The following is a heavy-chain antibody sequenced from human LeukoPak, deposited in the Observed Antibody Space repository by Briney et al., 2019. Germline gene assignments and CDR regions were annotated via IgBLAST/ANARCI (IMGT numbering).Heavy chain of an antibody. D-gene: IGHD2/OR15-2a*01. V-gene: IGHV1-69-2*01. J-gene: IGHJ4*02. CDR2: VDPEDGEA. CDR1: AYIFIDYY. CDR3: SVSMSTIDF. Sequence: ASVKVSCKASAYIFIDYYMHWVRQAPGKGLEWMGRVDPEDGEAIYAEKFQGRVSLTADTSTDTSYMELSSLRFEDTAAYYCSVSMSTIDFWGQGTLVTVSS.